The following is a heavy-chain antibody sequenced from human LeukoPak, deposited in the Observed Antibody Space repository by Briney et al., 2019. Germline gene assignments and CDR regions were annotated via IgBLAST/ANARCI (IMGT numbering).Heavy chain of an antibody. D-gene: IGHD4-17*01. Sequence: GGSLRLSCAASGFTFSSYAMHWVRQAPGKGLEWVAVISYDGSSKYYADSVKGRFTISRDNAKNSLYLQMNSLRAEDTAVYYCAGTYSDYGDSNYWGQGTLVTVSS. V-gene: IGHV3-30-3*01. CDR2: ISYDGSSK. CDR1: GFTFSSYA. CDR3: AGTYSDYGDSNY. J-gene: IGHJ4*02.